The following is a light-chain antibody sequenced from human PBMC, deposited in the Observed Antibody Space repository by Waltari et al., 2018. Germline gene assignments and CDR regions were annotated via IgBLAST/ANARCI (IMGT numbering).Light chain of an antibody. CDR3: QQSLKTPIT. V-gene: IGKV1-39*01. Sequence: DIEMTQSPSSLSASVGDRVTMTCRASQNIRTYLNWYQQKPGKAPKVLIYGASNLQSGVPSRVSGSGSGTDFSLTISSLQPEDFATYYCQQSLKTPITFGQGTRLQIK. J-gene: IGKJ5*01. CDR1: QNIRTY. CDR2: GAS.